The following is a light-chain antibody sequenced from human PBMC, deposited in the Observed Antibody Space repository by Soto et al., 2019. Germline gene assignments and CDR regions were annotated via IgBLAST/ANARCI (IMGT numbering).Light chain of an antibody. Sequence: QSVLTQPPSASGTPGQRVTIACSGSSSNIGSNTVNWYQQLPGTAPKVLIYSNNQRPSGVPDRFSGSKSATSASLAISWLQSDDEAEYYCSAWDDSLNGVVFGGGTKLTVL. J-gene: IGLJ2*01. CDR2: SNN. CDR1: SSNIGSNT. CDR3: SAWDDSLNGVV. V-gene: IGLV1-44*01.